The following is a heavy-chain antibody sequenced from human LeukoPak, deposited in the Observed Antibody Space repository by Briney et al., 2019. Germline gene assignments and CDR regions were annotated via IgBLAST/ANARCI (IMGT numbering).Heavy chain of an antibody. Sequence: SETLSLTCTVSGGSISSYYWSWIRQPPGKGLEWIGYIYYSGSTNYNPSLKSRVTISVDTSKNQFSLKLSSVTAADTAVYYCARGRLRGELLGYWGQGTLVTVSS. J-gene: IGHJ4*02. V-gene: IGHV4-59*01. CDR3: ARGRLRGELLGY. CDR2: IYYSGST. D-gene: IGHD1-26*01. CDR1: GGSISSYY.